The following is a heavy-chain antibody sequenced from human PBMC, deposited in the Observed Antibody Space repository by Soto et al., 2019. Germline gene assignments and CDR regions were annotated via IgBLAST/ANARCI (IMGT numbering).Heavy chain of an antibody. CDR3: ARRKNRGVTGTPKYFYYAMDV. CDR1: GFRFSNYA. D-gene: IGHD2-21*02. Sequence: QVQLVESGGGVVQPGRSLRLSCAASGFRFSNYAMNWVRQAPDKGLEWVAVISYDGDNKNYGDSVKGRFTISRDISKNTLYLQMSGLRVEDTAVYYCARRKNRGVTGTPKYFYYAMDVWGQGTTVTVSS. J-gene: IGHJ6*02. V-gene: IGHV3-30-3*01. CDR2: ISYDGDNK.